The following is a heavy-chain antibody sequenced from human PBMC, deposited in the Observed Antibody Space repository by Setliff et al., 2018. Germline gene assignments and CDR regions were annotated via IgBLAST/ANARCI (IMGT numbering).Heavy chain of an antibody. CDR3: ARRPSGGWFLNWFDP. CDR2: IKQDGSEK. CDR1: GFTFSRYW. Sequence: GSLRLSCVTSGFTFSRYWMSWVRQAPGKGLEWVANIKQDGSEKYYVDSVKGRFTISRDNAKNSLYLQMNSLRAEDTAVYYCARRPSGGWFLNWFDPWGQGTLVTVSS. V-gene: IGHV3-7*01. J-gene: IGHJ5*02. D-gene: IGHD6-19*01.